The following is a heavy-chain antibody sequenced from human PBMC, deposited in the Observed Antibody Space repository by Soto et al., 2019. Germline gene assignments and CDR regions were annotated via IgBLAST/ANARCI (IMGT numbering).Heavy chain of an antibody. Sequence: EVQLLESGGGLVQPGGSMRLSCAASGFTFSTYTMTWLRQAPGKGLEWVSSISGSGDHTYYADYVKGRLIVSRDNSKNTLYLQMNNLRAEDTALYYCAKDGTYSSSWPYYFDHWGQGTLVTVSS. CDR3: AKDGTYSSSWPYYFDH. J-gene: IGHJ4*02. CDR1: GFTFSTYT. D-gene: IGHD6-13*01. CDR2: ISGSGDHT. V-gene: IGHV3-23*01.